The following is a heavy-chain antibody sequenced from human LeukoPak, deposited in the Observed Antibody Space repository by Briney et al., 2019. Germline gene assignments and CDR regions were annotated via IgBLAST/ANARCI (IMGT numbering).Heavy chain of an antibody. CDR3: TRESTAMASFDY. CDR1: GGSISSYY. Sequence: SETLSLTCTVSGGSISSYYWSWIRQPPEKRLEWIGYIYYSGSTNYNPSLKSRVTISVDTSKNQFSLNLSSVTAADTAVYYCTRESTAMASFDYWGQGTLVTVSS. J-gene: IGHJ4*02. V-gene: IGHV4-59*12. D-gene: IGHD5-18*01. CDR2: IYYSGST.